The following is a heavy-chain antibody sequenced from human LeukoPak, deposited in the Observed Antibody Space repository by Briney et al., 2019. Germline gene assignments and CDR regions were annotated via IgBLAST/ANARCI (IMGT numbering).Heavy chain of an antibody. Sequence: GGSLRLSCAASGSTVSSNYMSWVRQAPGKGLEWVSVIYSGGSTYYADSVKGRFTISRDNSKNTLYLQMNSLRAEDTAVYYCARDIHCGGDCYSGGPDYYGMDVWGQGTTVTVSS. CDR1: GSTVSSNY. V-gene: IGHV3-66*01. CDR3: ARDIHCGGDCYSGGPDYYGMDV. J-gene: IGHJ6*02. CDR2: IYSGGST. D-gene: IGHD2-21*02.